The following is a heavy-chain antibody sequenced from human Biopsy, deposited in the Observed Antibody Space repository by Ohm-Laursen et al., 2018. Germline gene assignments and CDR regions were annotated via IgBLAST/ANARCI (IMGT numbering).Heavy chain of an antibody. Sequence: GTLSLTCLVFGKTFSDYQWSWIHQPPGKGLEWIGQINQAGTTNYNPSLKSRVSISADASKYEFSLRLTSVTAADTAVYLCGNEVHGRDYWGLGAQVTVSS. V-gene: IGHV4-34*08. CDR1: GKTFSDYQ. CDR2: INQAGTT. CDR3: GNEVHGRDY. D-gene: IGHD2-15*01. J-gene: IGHJ4*02.